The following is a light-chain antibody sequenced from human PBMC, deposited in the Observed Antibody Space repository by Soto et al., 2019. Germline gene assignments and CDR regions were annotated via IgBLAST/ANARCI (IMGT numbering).Light chain of an antibody. CDR1: QIAFSTY. Sequence: EIVLTQSPGTLSLSPWERATLSCRASQIAFSTYLAWFQQKPGQAPRLLIYGASSRTTGIPDRFSGSGSATDFTLTISRLEPEDVAVYYCQQYGSSPWTLGQGTKVEIK. J-gene: IGKJ1*01. V-gene: IGKV3-20*01. CDR3: QQYGSSPWT. CDR2: GAS.